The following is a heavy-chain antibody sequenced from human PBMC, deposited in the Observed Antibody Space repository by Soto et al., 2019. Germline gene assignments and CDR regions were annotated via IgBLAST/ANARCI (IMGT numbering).Heavy chain of an antibody. J-gene: IGHJ6*02. V-gene: IGHV1-8*01. Sequence: GASVKVSCKASGYTFSDFEINWLRQASGQGPEWMGWMNAKSGDTFFAQRFQGKFNMTWDTSLSTAYMEVGSLTSDDTAMYYCARGNPFSYAGFDVWGQGTTVTVSS. D-gene: IGHD3-10*01. CDR3: ARGNPFSYAGFDV. CDR2: MNAKSGDT. CDR1: GYTFSDFE.